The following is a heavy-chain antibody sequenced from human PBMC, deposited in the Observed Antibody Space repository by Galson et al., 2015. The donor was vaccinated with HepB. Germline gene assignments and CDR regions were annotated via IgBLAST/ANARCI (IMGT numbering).Heavy chain of an antibody. J-gene: IGHJ4*02. CDR1: GFTFNTYA. CDR2: ISDSGATT. Sequence: SLRLSCAASGFTFNTYAMSWVRQAPGKGLEWVSGISDSGATTYYADSVKGRVTISRDNSKNTLYLQMNSLRAEDTAVYYCAKEPFGEEALFDYWGQGTLVTVSS. V-gene: IGHV3-23*01. D-gene: IGHD3-10*01. CDR3: AKEPFGEEALFDY.